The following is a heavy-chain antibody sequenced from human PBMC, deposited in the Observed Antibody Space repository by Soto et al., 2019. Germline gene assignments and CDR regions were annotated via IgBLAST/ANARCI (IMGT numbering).Heavy chain of an antibody. V-gene: IGHV1-18*04. Sequence: GSSVKVSCKASGYTFNSYGISWVRQAPGQGLEWMGWISPYNGNTKYAQKLQGRVTMITDISTSTVYMELRGLRSDDTAVYYCARDLDYYDSSGYDHDDFDIWGQGTMVTVS. CDR1: GYTFNSYG. CDR3: ARDLDYYDSSGYDHDDFDI. J-gene: IGHJ3*02. CDR2: ISPYNGNT. D-gene: IGHD3-22*01.